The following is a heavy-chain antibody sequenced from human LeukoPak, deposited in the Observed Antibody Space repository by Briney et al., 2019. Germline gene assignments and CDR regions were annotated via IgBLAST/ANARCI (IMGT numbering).Heavy chain of an antibody. D-gene: IGHD3-9*01. J-gene: IGHJ4*02. CDR1: GFTFSDYG. CDR2: ISYDGSNE. V-gene: IGHV3-30*02. Sequence: GGSLRLSCAASGFTFSDYGMHWVRQAPGKGLEWVAFISYDGSNEFYADSVKGRFTISRDNSKNTLYLQMNSLRAEDTAMYYCTKEDYDWTHWGQGNLVTVSS. CDR3: TKEDYDWTH.